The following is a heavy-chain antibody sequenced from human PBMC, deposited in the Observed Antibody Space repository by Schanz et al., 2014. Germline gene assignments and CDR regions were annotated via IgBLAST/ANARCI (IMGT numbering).Heavy chain of an antibody. J-gene: IGHJ6*02. CDR3: ARDFLLEQLGYSHYYYAMDV. CDR1: GFSFSDHA. V-gene: IGHV3-48*01. Sequence: EVELVESGGGLVQPGGSLRLSCAASGFSFSDHAMDWVRQAAGKGLEWVSYVSRSTPDIYYADSVKGRFTMSRDNAKNSVFLQMNSLRAEDTAVYYCARDFLLEQLGYSHYYYAMDVWGQGTTVTVSS. D-gene: IGHD2-15*01. CDR2: VSRSTPDI.